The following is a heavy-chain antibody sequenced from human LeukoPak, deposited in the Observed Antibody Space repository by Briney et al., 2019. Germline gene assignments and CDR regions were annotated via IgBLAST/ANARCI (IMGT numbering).Heavy chain of an antibody. CDR1: GGTFSSYT. V-gene: IGHV1-69*04. CDR2: IIPILGIA. CDR3: ARDLGQLYYSDY. Sequence: GASVKVSCKASGGTFSSYTISWVRQAPGQGLEWVGRIIPILGIANYAQKFQGRVTITADKSTSTAYMELSSLRSEDTAVYYCARDLGQLYYSDYWGQGTLVTVSS. D-gene: IGHD3-16*01. J-gene: IGHJ4*02.